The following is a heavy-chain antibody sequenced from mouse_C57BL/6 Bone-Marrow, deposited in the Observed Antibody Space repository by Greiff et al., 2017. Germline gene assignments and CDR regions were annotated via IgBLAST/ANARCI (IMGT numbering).Heavy chain of an antibody. J-gene: IGHJ1*03. CDR3: ARSYGNYVWNWYFDV. CDR2: IWSGGST. Sequence: QVQLQQSGPGLVQPSQSLSITCTVSGFSLTSYGVHWVRQSPGKGLEWLGVIWSGGSTDYNAAFISRLSISKDNSKSQVFFKMNSLQADDTAIYYCARSYGNYVWNWYFDVWGTGTTVTVSS. D-gene: IGHD2-1*01. V-gene: IGHV2-2*01. CDR1: GFSLTSYG.